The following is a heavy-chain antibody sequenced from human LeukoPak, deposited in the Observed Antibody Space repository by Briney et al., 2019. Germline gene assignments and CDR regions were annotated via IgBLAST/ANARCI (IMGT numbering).Heavy chain of an antibody. Sequence: SETLSLTCTVSGGSISSYYWSWIRRPPGKGLEWIGYIYYSGSTNYNPSLKSRVTISVDTSKNQFSLKLSSVTAADTAVYYCARDRGPWGITYYGMDIWGQGTTVTVSS. J-gene: IGHJ6*02. V-gene: IGHV4-59*01. CDR1: GGSISSYY. CDR2: IYYSGST. D-gene: IGHD3-16*01. CDR3: ARDRGPWGITYYGMDI.